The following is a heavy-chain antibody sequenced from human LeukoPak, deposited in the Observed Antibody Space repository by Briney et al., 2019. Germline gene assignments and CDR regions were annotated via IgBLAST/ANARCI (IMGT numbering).Heavy chain of an antibody. CDR2: IHYSGST. CDR1: GGSVSGGNYY. CDR3: ARTGSTGGY. J-gene: IGHJ4*02. V-gene: IGHV4-61*01. Sequence: SETLSLTCTVSGGSVSGGNYYRSWIRQSPGKGLEWIGYIHYSGSTVYNPSLKSRVTMSIDTSKNQFSLNLSSVTAADTAVYYCARTGSTGGYWGQGTLVTVSS. D-gene: IGHD1-1*01.